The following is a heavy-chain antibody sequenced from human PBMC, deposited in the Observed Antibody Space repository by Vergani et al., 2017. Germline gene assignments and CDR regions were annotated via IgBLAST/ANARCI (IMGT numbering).Heavy chain of an antibody. D-gene: IGHD2-8*01. CDR1: GFSLSNARMG. CDR3: AHVLHYPPFSWFDP. CDR2: IYWDDDK. J-gene: IGHJ5*02. V-gene: IGHV2-5*08. Sequence: QVTLKESGPVLVKPTETLTLTCTVSGFSLSNARMGVSWIRQPPGKALEWLALIYWDDDKRYSPSLKSRLTITKDTSKNQVVLTMTNMDPVDTATYYCAHVLHYPPFSWFDPWGQGTLVTVSS.